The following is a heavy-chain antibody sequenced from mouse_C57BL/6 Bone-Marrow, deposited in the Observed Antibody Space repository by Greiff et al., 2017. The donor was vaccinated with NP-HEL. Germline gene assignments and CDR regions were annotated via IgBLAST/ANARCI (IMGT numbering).Heavy chain of an antibody. V-gene: IGHV1-53*01. Sequence: QVQLQQPGTELVKPGASVKLSCKASGYTFTSYWMHWVKQRPGQGLEWIGNINPSNGGTNYNEKFKSKATLTVDKSSSTAYMQLSSLTSEDSAVYYCARPPFTTVARYWYFDVWGTGTTVTVSS. D-gene: IGHD1-1*01. J-gene: IGHJ1*03. CDR1: GYTFTSYW. CDR3: ARPPFTTVARYWYFDV. CDR2: INPSNGGT.